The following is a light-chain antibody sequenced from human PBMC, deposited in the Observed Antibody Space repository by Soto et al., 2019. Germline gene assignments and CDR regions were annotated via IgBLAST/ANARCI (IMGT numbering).Light chain of an antibody. J-gene: IGKJ1*01. CDR1: QSISSY. Sequence: DIQMTQSPSSLSASVGDRVTITFRASQSISSYLNWYQQKPGKAPKLLIYAASSLQSAVPSRFSGSGSATDFTLTISSLQPEDFATDYFQQCYSIPPWTFGQGTKVEIK. CDR3: QQCYSIPPWT. V-gene: IGKV1-39*01. CDR2: AAS.